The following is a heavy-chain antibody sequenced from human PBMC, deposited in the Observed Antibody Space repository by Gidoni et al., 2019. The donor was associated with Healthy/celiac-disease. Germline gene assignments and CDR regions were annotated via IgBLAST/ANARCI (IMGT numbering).Heavy chain of an antibody. CDR3: ASPPGNY. J-gene: IGHJ4*02. V-gene: IGHV3-11*01. CDR1: GFTFSDYY. CDR2: ISSSGSTL. Sequence: QVQLVESGVGLVKPGGSLRLSCAASGFTFSDYYTSWIRQAPGKGLGWVSIISSSGSTLNYPDLVKGRFTLPRENAKNLLYLEMNNLGAQDTAVYYCASPPGNYRGQGTLVTVSS. D-gene: IGHD3-10*01.